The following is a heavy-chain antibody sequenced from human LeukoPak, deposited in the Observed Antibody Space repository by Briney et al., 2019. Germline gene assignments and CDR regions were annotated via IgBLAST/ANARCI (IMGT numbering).Heavy chain of an antibody. V-gene: IGHV4-34*09. CDR2: IYYSGST. D-gene: IGHD2-15*01. J-gene: IGHJ6*03. CDR1: GGSFSDYA. CDR3: AISSAGSGYYYYMDL. Sequence: PSETLSLTCAVYGGSFSDYAWTWIRQPPGKGLEWIGYIYYSGSTYYNPSLKSRVTISVDTSKNQFSLKLSSVTAADTAVYYCAISSAGSGYYYYMDLWGKGTTVTVAS.